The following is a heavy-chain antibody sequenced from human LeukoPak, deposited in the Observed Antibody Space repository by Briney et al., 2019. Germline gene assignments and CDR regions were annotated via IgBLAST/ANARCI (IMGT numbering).Heavy chain of an antibody. CDR3: ARNIPVTRWGY. J-gene: IGHJ4*02. CDR1: GFIFDDYA. CDR2: ITWGRDNL. V-gene: IGHV3-9*01. Sequence: GGSLRLSCAVSGFIFDDYAMHWVRQAPGKGLEWVSGITWGRDNLAYAASVKGRFTVSRDNSKNTVYLQMNSLRAEDTAVYYCARNIPVTRWGYWGQGTLVAVSS. D-gene: IGHD3-16*01.